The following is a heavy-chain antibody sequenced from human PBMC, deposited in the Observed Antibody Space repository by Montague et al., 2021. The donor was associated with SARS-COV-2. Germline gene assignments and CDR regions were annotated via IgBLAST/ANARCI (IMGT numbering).Heavy chain of an antibody. Sequence: SLRLSCAASGFTFSSYAMHWVRQAPGKGLGWVAVISYDGSNKYYADSVKGRFTISRDNSKNTLYLQMNSLRAEDTAVYYCAKTAMGDYYYGMDVWGQGTTVTVSS. J-gene: IGHJ6*02. CDR2: ISYDGSNK. V-gene: IGHV3-30*04. CDR1: GFTFSSYA. D-gene: IGHD5-18*01. CDR3: AKTAMGDYYYGMDV.